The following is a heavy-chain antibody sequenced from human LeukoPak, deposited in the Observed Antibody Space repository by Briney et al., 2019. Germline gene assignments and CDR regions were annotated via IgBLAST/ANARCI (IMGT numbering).Heavy chain of an antibody. CDR2: IYHNGTR. V-gene: IGHV4-4*02. J-gene: IGHJ6*02. CDR3: ATAPILRGEGGEHYKYGMDV. CDR1: VGSISSGNW. D-gene: IGHD2-2*02. Sequence: SGTLSLTCAVSVGSISSGNWWSWVRRSPGKGLEWIGEIYHNGTRNYNPSLKSRVTISADTFKNHFSLKLTSVTAADTAVYYCATAPILRGEGGEHYKYGMDVWGQGTTVIVSS.